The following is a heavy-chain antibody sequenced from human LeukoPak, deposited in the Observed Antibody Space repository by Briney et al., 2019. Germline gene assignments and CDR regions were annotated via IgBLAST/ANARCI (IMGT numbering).Heavy chain of an antibody. D-gene: IGHD2-2*02. Sequence: GASVKVSCKASGYTFTGYYMHWVRQAPGQGLEWMGWINPNSGGTNYARKFQGRATMTRDTSISTAYMELSRLRSDDTAVYYCARDIVVVPAAIPVEFLVGGGWFDPWGQGTLVTVSS. J-gene: IGHJ5*02. CDR3: ARDIVVVPAAIPVEFLVGGGWFDP. CDR1: GYTFTGYY. CDR2: INPNSGGT. V-gene: IGHV1-2*02.